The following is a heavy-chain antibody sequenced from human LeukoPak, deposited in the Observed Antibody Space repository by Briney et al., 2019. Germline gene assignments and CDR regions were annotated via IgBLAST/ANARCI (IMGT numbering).Heavy chain of an antibody. CDR2: ISGSSSYI. CDR3: ARVSAGVIGMKDVFDI. J-gene: IGHJ3*02. CDR1: GFTFSSDS. D-gene: IGHD3-16*02. Sequence: PGGSLRLSCAASGFTFSSDSMNWVRQAAGKGVEWVSSISGSSSYIYYADSVKGRFTISRHNAKNSLYLQMNSLRAEDTAVYYCARVSAGVIGMKDVFDIWGQGTMVTVSS. V-gene: IGHV3-21*01.